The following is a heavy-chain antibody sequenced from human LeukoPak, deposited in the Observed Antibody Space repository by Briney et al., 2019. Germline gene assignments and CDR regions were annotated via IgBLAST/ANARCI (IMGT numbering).Heavy chain of an antibody. CDR1: GGTFSSYA. V-gene: IGHV1-69*01. CDR3: ASRGYCSSTSCSNHYYYYMDV. Sequence: SVKVSCKASGGTFSSYAISWVRQAPGQGLEWMGGIIPIFGTANYAQKFQGRVTITADESTSTAYMELSSLRSEDTAVYYCASRGYCSSTSCSNHYYYYMDVWGKGTTVTVSS. J-gene: IGHJ6*03. CDR2: IIPIFGTA. D-gene: IGHD2-2*01.